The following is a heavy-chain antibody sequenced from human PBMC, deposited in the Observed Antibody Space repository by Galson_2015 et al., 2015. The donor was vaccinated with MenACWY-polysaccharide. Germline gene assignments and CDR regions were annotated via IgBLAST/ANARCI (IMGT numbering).Heavy chain of an antibody. V-gene: IGHV4-31*11. CDR1: GVSISSGSHH. J-gene: IGHJ5*02. CDR2: MFHSGRS. D-gene: IGHD4-17*01. CDR3: ARIPSTGTSFGWFDP. Sequence: TLSLTCAVSGVSISSGSHHWSWFRQYPGKSLEWIAYMFHSGRSNYNPSLRSRVTISIDTSRNQFSLQLNSVTAADTAVYYCARIPSTGTSFGWFDPWGQGTLVTVSS.